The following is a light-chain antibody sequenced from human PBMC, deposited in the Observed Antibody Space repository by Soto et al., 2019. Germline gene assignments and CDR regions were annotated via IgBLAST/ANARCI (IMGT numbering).Light chain of an antibody. Sequence: QSVLAQPASVSGSPGQSITISCTGTSSDVGSYNLVSWYQHHPGKTPKLMIYEGSRRPSGVSNRFSASKSGNTASLTLSGLQAEDEAEYYCCSYETSSTYVFGSGTKVTVL. V-gene: IGLV2-23*01. CDR3: CSYETSSTYV. CDR2: EGS. CDR1: SSDVGSYNL. J-gene: IGLJ1*01.